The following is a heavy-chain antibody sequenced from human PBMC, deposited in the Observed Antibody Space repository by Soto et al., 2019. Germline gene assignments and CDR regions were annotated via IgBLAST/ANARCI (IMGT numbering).Heavy chain of an antibody. Sequence: QVQLQESGPGLVKPSQTLSLTCTVSGGSISSGGYYWSWIRQHPGKGLEWIGYIYYSGSTYYNPSLKSRVTISVDTSKNQFSLKLSSVTAAYTAVYYCARCLWDLYYYYGMDVWGQGTTVTVSS. J-gene: IGHJ6*02. D-gene: IGHD3-10*01. CDR2: IYYSGST. CDR3: ARCLWDLYYYYGMDV. CDR1: GGSISSGGYY. V-gene: IGHV4-31*03.